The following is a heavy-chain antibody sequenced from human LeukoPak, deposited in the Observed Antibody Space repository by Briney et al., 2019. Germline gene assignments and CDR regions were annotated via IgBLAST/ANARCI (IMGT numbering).Heavy chain of an antibody. V-gene: IGHV3-7*05. J-gene: IGHJ3*02. D-gene: IGHD6-13*01. CDR2: IKEDGSET. CDR3: AREERPTPWYSSSWLNAFDI. Sequence: GGSLRLSCAASGFSFRTYWMSWVRQAPGKGLEWVANIKEDGSETHYVDSVKGRFTISRDNAKNSLYLQMNSLRAEDTAVYYCAREERPTPWYSSSWLNAFDIWGQGTMVTVSS. CDR1: GFSFRTYW.